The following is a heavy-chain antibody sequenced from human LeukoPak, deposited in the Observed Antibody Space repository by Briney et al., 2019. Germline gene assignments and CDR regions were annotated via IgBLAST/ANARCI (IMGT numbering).Heavy chain of an antibody. CDR3: ASYTSSRGYSSGWYAKYYYYGMDV. V-gene: IGHV1-46*01. CDR2: INPSGGST. J-gene: IGHJ6*02. Sequence: ASVRVSCKASGYTFTSYYMHWVRQAPGQGLEWMGIINPSGGSTSYAQKFQGRVTMTRDTSTSTVYMELSSLGSEDTAVYYCASYTSSRGYSSGWYAKYYYYGMDVWGQGTTVTVSS. CDR1: GYTFTSYY. D-gene: IGHD6-19*01.